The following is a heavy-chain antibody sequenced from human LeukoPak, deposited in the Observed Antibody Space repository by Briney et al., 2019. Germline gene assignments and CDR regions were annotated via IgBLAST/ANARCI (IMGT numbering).Heavy chain of an antibody. D-gene: IGHD5-24*01. CDR1: GFSFTSYW. Sequence: GESLKISCKGSGFSFTSYWSAWVRQMPGKGLEWIGIIYPGDSYPRYSPSFQGRVTISADRSINTAYLQWGSLKASDTAIYYCARASRDGYNQNFDFWGQGTLVTVSS. CDR3: ARASRDGYNQNFDF. V-gene: IGHV5-51*01. J-gene: IGHJ4*02. CDR2: IYPGDSYP.